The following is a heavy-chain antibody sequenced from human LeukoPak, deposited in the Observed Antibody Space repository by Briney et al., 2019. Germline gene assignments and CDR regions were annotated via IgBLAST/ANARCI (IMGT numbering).Heavy chain of an antibody. V-gene: IGHV3-53*01. Sequence: QAGGSLRLSCAASGFTVSSNYMSWVRQAPGKGLEWVSVIYSGGSTYYADSVKGRFTISRDNSKNTLYLQMNSLRAEDTAVYYCARTEAVPAAMNDYWGQGTLVTVSS. J-gene: IGHJ4*02. CDR2: IYSGGST. CDR1: GFTVSSNY. D-gene: IGHD2-2*01. CDR3: ARTEAVPAAMNDY.